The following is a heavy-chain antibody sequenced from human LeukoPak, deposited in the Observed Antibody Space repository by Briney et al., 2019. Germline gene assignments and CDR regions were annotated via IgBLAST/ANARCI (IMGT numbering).Heavy chain of an antibody. J-gene: IGHJ5*02. CDR2: IYTSGST. CDR3: ARGSYDSSGYYGANWFDP. Sequence: PSETLSLTCTVSGGSISSGSYYWSWIRQPAGKGLEWIGRIYTSGSTNYNPSLKSRVTISVDTSKNQFSLKLSSVTAADTAVYYCARGSYDSSGYYGANWFDPWGQGTLVTVSS. V-gene: IGHV4-61*02. CDR1: GGSISSGSYY. D-gene: IGHD3-22*01.